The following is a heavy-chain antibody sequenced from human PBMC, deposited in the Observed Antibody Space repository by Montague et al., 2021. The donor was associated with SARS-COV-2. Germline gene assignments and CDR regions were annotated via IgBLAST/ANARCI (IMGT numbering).Heavy chain of an antibody. CDR1: GDSISSSSYY. D-gene: IGHD3-10*01. V-gene: IGHV4-39*01. J-gene: IGHJ4*02. CDR3: ARHVRSLMVRGPDFDY. Sequence: SETLSLTCTVSGDSISSSSYYWGWIRQPPGKGLEWIGSIYYSGTTYYNPSLKSRVTISVDTSKNQFSLKLSSVTAADTAVYYCARHVRSLMVRGPDFDYWGQGTLVTVPS. CDR2: IYYSGTT.